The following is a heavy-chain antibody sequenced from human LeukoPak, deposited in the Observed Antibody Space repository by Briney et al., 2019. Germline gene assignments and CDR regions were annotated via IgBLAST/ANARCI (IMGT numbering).Heavy chain of an antibody. CDR1: GFTFNNFW. CDR3: ARGFYDGVNWFDP. J-gene: IGHJ5*02. CDR2: IKQDGDEK. V-gene: IGHV3-7*01. Sequence: GGSLRLSCAASGFTFNNFWMSWVRQAPGKGLEWVANIKQDGDEKYYVESVKGRFIISRDNAKNSLYLQMNSLRAEDTAVYYCARGFYDGVNWFDPWGQGTLVTVSS. D-gene: IGHD5/OR15-5a*01.